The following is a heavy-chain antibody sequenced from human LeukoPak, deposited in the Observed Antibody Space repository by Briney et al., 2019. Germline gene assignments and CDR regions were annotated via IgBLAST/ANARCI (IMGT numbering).Heavy chain of an antibody. V-gene: IGHV3-11*04. CDR2: ITHSGSAM. D-gene: IGHD6-19*01. CDR1: GFIFSDYY. CDR3: ARAGSSGWFNLGGSWFDP. Sequence: GGSLRLSCAASGFIFSDYYMGWIRQAPGRGLEWVSYITHSGSAMFYADSVKGRFTISRDNAKNSLYLQMNSLRADDTAVYYCARAGSSGWFNLGGSWFDPCGRGTVVTVSS. J-gene: IGHJ5*02.